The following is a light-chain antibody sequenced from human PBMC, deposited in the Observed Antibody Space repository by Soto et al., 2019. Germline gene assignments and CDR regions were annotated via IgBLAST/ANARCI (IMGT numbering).Light chain of an antibody. CDR3: QQYGSSPRT. J-gene: IGKJ1*01. V-gene: IGKV3-20*01. CDR2: GAS. CDR1: QSVSSSY. Sequence: EIVLTQSPGTLSLSPGERATLSCRASQSVSSSYLAWYQQKPGQAPRLLIHGASSRATGIPDRFSGSGSGTAFTLTISRLEPEDFAVYYWQQYGSSPRTFGQGTKVEIK.